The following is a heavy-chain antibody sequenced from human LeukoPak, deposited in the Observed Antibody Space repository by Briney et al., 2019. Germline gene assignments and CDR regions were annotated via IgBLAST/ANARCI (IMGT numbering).Heavy chain of an antibody. CDR2: INHSGST. D-gene: IGHD2-2*01. CDR3: ARGASRGCSSTSCYLGPYYMDV. V-gene: IGHV4-34*01. Sequence: SETLSLTCAVYGGSFSGYYWSWIRQPPGKGLEWIGEINHSGSTNYNPSLKSRVTISVDTSKNQFSLKLSSVTAADTAVYYCARGASRGCSSTSCYLGPYYMDVWGKGTTVTVSS. J-gene: IGHJ6*03. CDR1: GGSFSGYY.